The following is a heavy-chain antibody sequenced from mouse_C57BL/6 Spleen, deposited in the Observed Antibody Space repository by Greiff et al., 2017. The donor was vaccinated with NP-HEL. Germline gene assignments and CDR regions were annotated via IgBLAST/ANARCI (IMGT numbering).Heavy chain of an antibody. CDR3: ARDDGYLDY. Sequence: EVKLMESGGDLVKPGGSLKLSCAASGFTFSSYGMSWVRQTPDKRLEWVATISSGGSYTYYPDSVKGRFTISRDNAKNTLYLQMSSLKSEDTAMYYCARDDGYLDYWGQGTTLTVSS. J-gene: IGHJ2*01. V-gene: IGHV5-6*01. CDR1: GFTFSSYG. D-gene: IGHD2-3*01. CDR2: ISSGGSYT.